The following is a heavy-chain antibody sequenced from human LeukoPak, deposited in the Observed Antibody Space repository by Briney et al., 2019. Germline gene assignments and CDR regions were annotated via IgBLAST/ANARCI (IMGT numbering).Heavy chain of an antibody. D-gene: IGHD7-27*01. CDR1: GYTFTGYY. V-gene: IGHV1-2*06. CDR2: INPNSGGT. CDR3: ARLVITGDIDY. Sequence: ASVKVSCKASGYTFTGYYMHWVRHAPGQGLEWMGRINPNSGGTNYAQKFQGRVTMTRDTSISTAYMELSRLRSDDTAVYYCARLVITGDIDYWGQGTLVTVSS. J-gene: IGHJ4*02.